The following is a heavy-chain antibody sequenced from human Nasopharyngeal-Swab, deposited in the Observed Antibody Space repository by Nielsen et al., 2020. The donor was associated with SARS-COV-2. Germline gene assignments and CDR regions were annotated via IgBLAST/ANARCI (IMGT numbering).Heavy chain of an antibody. CDR2: ISPSSSTI. Sequence: LKISCAASGFGFSSYSMIWLRHTPGRGLEWVSHISPSSSTIFYADSVKGRFTISRDDAQNSMFLQMNSLRAEDSAVYYCARDPGYYYGMNVWGPGTTVTVS. CDR1: GFGFSSYS. CDR3: ARDPGYYYGMNV. J-gene: IGHJ6*02. V-gene: IGHV3-48*04.